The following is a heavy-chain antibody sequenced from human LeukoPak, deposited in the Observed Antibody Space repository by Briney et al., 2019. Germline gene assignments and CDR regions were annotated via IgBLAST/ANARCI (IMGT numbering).Heavy chain of an antibody. CDR1: GYTFTCYY. J-gene: IGHJ3*02. CDR3: ARIRDGYNDAYDI. V-gene: IGHV1-46*01. Sequence: GASVKVSCKASGYTFTCYYIHWVRQAPGQGLEWKGLINPGGDNTDYAQNFQGRVTMTRDTSTSTVYMGLSSLRSEDTAVYYCARIRDGYNDAYDIWGQGTMVTVSS. D-gene: IGHD5-24*01. CDR2: INPGGDNT.